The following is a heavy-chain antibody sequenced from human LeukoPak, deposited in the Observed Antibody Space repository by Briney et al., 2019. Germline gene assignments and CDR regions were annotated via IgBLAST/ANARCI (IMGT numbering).Heavy chain of an antibody. J-gene: IGHJ4*02. V-gene: IGHV3-23*01. CDR2: ISGGGGST. D-gene: IGHD6-6*01. CDR3: AKAPFSSSSVGDY. CDR1: GFTFGSYG. Sequence: GGSLRLSCAASGFTFGSYGMSWVRQAPGKGLEWVSDISGGGGSTYYADSVKGRFTIFRDSSKNTLYLQMNSLRAEDTAVYYCAKAPFSSSSVGDYWGQGTLVTVSS.